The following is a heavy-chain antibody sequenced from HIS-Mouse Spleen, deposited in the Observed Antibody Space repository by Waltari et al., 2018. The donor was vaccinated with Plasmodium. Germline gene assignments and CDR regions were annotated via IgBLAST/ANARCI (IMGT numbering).Heavy chain of an antibody. CDR1: GFTFDDYA. V-gene: IGHV3-9*01. D-gene: IGHD6-19*01. CDR2: IRWNSGSI. Sequence: EVQLVESGGGLVQPGRSLRLSCAASGFTFDDYAMHWVRQAPGKGLEWVPGIRWNSGSIGDADSVKGRFTISRDNAKNSLYLQMNSLRAEDTALYYCAKRSSGPGGYFDYWGQGTLVTVSS. CDR3: AKRSSGPGGYFDY. J-gene: IGHJ4*02.